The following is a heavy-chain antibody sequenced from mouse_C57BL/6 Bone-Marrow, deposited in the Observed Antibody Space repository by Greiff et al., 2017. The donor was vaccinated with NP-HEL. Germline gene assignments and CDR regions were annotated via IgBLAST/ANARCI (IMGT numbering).Heavy chain of an antibody. V-gene: IGHV5-12*01. CDR1: GFTFSDYY. CDR2: ISNGGGST. Sequence: EVKLVESGGGLVQPGGSLKLSCAASGFTFSDYYMYWVRQTPEKRLEWVAYISNGGGSTYYPDTVKGRFTISRDNAKNTLYLQMSRLKSEDTAMYYCARHEFAWFAYWGQGTLVTVSA. CDR3: ARHEFAWFAY. J-gene: IGHJ3*01.